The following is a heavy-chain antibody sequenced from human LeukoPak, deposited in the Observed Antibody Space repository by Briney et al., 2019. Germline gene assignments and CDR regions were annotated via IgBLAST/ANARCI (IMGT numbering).Heavy chain of an antibody. Sequence: ASVKVSCKASGYTFTSYYMHWVRQAPGQGLEWMGIINPSGGSTSYAQKFQGRVTMTRDTSTSTVYMELGSLRSEDTAVYYCARGSRGYSGCDLFDYWGQGTLVTVSS. J-gene: IGHJ4*02. D-gene: IGHD5-12*01. CDR1: GYTFTSYY. CDR2: INPSGGST. CDR3: ARGSRGYSGCDLFDY. V-gene: IGHV1-46*01.